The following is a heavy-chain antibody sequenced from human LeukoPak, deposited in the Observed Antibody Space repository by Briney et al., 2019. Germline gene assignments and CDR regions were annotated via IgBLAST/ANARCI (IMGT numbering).Heavy chain of an antibody. CDR3: AFGYYDYVWGSYRPVYFDY. J-gene: IGHJ4*02. V-gene: IGHV4-34*01. CDR1: GGSFSGYY. CDR2: INHSGST. Sequence: SETLSLTCAVYGGSFSGYYWSWIRQPPGKGLEWIGEINHSGSTNYNPSLKSRVTISVDTSKNQFSLKLSSVTAADTAVYYCAFGYYDYVWGSYRPVYFDYWGQGTLVTVSS. D-gene: IGHD3-16*02.